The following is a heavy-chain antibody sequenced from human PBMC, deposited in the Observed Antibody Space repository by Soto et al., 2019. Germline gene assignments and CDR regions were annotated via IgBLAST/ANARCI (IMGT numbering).Heavy chain of an antibody. Sequence: PSETLSLTCTVSGGSSSSYYWSWIRQPPGKGLEWIGYIYYSGSTNYNPSLKSRVTISVDTSKNQFSLKLSSVTAADTAVYYCARSLGLGYCSSTSCYGGMGYYYYGMDVWGQGTTVTVSS. CDR3: ARSLGLGYCSSTSCYGGMGYYYYGMDV. V-gene: IGHV4-59*01. CDR1: GGSSSSYY. J-gene: IGHJ6*02. D-gene: IGHD2-2*01. CDR2: IYYSGST.